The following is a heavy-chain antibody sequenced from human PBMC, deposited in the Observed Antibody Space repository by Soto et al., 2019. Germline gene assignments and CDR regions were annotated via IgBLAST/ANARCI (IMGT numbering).Heavy chain of an antibody. CDR3: ARRFFDLGSAFDF. V-gene: IGHV6-1*01. Sequence: SETLSLTCVISGDSVSNKNTAWNWIRQSPSGGLEWLGRTYYRSKWYNDCATSMKSRITISPDTSKNQFSLHLNSVTPEDTAVYFCARRFFDLGSAFDFWGQGTPVTVSS. CDR1: GDSVSNKNTA. CDR2: TYYRSKWYN. J-gene: IGHJ4*02. D-gene: IGHD3-10*01.